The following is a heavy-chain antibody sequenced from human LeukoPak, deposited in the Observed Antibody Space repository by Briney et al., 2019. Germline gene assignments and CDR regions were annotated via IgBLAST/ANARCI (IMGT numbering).Heavy chain of an antibody. CDR3: AKIPKGGYFDY. CDR2: ISSSSGTI. CDR1: GFTFSSYS. J-gene: IGHJ4*02. D-gene: IGHD2-2*01. Sequence: GGSLRLSCAASGFTFSSYSMNWVRQAPGKGLEWVSYISSSSGTIYYADSVKGRFTISRDNAKNSLYLQMNSLRAEDTAVYYCAKIPKGGYFDYWGQGTLVTVSS. V-gene: IGHV3-48*04.